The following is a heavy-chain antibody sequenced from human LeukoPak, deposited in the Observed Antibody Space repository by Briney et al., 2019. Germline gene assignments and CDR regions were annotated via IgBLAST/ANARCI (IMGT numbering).Heavy chain of an antibody. J-gene: IGHJ4*02. Sequence: GGSLRLSCAASGFTVSSNYMSWVRQAPGKGLEWVSVIYCSDTYYADSVKGRFTISRDNSKNTLYLQMNSLRVEDTAVYYCARGSYFDYWGQGTLVTVSS. CDR2: IYCSDT. V-gene: IGHV3-53*01. CDR1: GFTVSSNY. CDR3: ARGSYFDY.